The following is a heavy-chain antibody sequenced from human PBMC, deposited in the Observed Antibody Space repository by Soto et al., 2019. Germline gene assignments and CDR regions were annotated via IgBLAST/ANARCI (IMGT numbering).Heavy chain of an antibody. J-gene: IGHJ1*01. D-gene: IGHD3-3*01. Sequence: PSETLSLTCSVSGGSISSSNWWSWVRQPPGKGLEWIGEIYHSGSTNYNPSLKSRVTISVDKSKNQFSLKLSSVTAADTAVYYCARTDNVGYYQHLGQGDLVTVS. CDR1: GGSISSSNW. V-gene: IGHV4-4*02. CDR2: IYHSGST. CDR3: ARTDNVGYYQH.